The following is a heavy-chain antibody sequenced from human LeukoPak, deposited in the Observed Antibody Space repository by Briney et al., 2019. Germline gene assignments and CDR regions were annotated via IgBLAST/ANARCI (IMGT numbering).Heavy chain of an antibody. CDR2: MDHSGST. CDR3: ARALVAAAGKKPGMDV. CDR1: GGSFSGYY. D-gene: IGHD6-13*01. J-gene: IGHJ6*02. V-gene: IGHV4-34*01. Sequence: PSETLSLTCAVYGGSFSGYYWSWIRQPPGKGLEWIGEMDHSGSTNYNPSLKSRVTISVDTSKNQFSLKLSSVTAADTAVYYCARALVAAAGKKPGMDVWGQGTTVTVSS.